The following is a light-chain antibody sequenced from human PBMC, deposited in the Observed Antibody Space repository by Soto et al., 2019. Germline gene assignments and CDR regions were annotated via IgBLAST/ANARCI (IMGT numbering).Light chain of an antibody. J-gene: IGKJ1*01. V-gene: IGKV1-5*03. CDR2: EAS. Sequence: DSRRTKYNSTLSASVGDRFTVTCRAIQSFSSWVAWYHLKPGKAPKLLIYEASTLETGVPSRFSGSGSRTEFTLTISSLQPDDFATYYCQHYASFSGRFGQGSNVDIK. CDR3: QHYASFSGR. CDR1: QSFSSW.